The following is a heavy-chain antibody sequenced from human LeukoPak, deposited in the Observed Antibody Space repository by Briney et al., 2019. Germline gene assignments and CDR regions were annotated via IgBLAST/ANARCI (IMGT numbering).Heavy chain of an antibody. CDR1: GFTFSSYA. J-gene: IGHJ4*02. D-gene: IGHD6-19*01. Sequence: GGSLRVSCAASGFTFSSYAMCWVRQAPGKGLEWVSAISGSGGSTYYADSVKGRFNSSRDNSKNTLYLHMNSLRAEDTAVYYCAKPSGDYYSSGWYWDFDYWGQGTLVTVSS. CDR2: ISGSGGST. CDR3: AKPSGDYYSSGWYWDFDY. V-gene: IGHV3-23*01.